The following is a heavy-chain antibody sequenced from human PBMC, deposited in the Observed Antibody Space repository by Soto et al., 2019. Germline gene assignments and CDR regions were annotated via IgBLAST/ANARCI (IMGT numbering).Heavy chain of an antibody. V-gene: IGHV4-59*01. CDR2: IYYSGST. J-gene: IGHJ4*02. CDR1: GGSISSYY. Sequence: SETLSLTCTVSGGSISSYYWSWIRQPPGKGLEWNGYIYYSGSTNYNPSLKSRVTISVDTSKNQFSLKLSSVTAADTAVYYCARLPFYRSLDYWGQGTLVTVSS. CDR3: ARLPFYRSLDY.